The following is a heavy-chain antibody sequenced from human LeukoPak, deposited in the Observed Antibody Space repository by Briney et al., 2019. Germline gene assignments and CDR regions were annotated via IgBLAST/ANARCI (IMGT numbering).Heavy chain of an antibody. D-gene: IGHD6-19*01. Sequence: ASVKVSCKASGYTFTSYGISWVRQAPGQGLEWMGWISAYNGNTNYAQKLQGRVTMTTDTSTSTAYMELRSLRSDDTAVYYCARVAVAGTSYYYYGMDVWGQGTTVTVSS. J-gene: IGHJ6*02. CDR2: ISAYNGNT. V-gene: IGHV1-18*01. CDR3: ARVAVAGTSYYYYGMDV. CDR1: GYTFTSYG.